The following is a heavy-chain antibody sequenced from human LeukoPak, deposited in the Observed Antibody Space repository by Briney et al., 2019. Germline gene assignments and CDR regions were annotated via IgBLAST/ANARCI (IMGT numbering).Heavy chain of an antibody. CDR3: ARVAHYYDSSGYYYNY. CDR2: INPNSGGT. V-gene: IGHV1-2*02. CDR1: GYTCTGYY. Sequence: ASVKVSCKASGYTCTGYYMHWVRQAPGQGLEWMGWINPNSGGTNYAQKLQGRVTMTTDTSTSTAYMELRSLRSDDTAVYYCARVAHYYDSSGYYYNYWGQGTLVTVSS. J-gene: IGHJ4*02. D-gene: IGHD3-22*01.